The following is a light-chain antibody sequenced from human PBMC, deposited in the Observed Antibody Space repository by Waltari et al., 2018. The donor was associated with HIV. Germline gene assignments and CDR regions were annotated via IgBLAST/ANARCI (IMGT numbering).Light chain of an antibody. CDR1: RSNIGANYD. J-gene: IGLJ3*02. CDR3: QSYDNSQSGSGV. Sequence: QSVLTQPPSVSGAPGQRVTISCSGSRSNIGANYDVHWFQQLPGTPPTLLMYGNNKRPSGLPERFSGSKSGTSASLAITGLQPEDEADYYCQSYDNSQSGSGVFGGGTKLTVL. CDR2: GNN. V-gene: IGLV1-40*01.